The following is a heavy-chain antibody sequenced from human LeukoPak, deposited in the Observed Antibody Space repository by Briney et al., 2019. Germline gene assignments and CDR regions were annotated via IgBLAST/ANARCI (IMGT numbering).Heavy chain of an antibody. CDR2: INTDGSST. J-gene: IGHJ3*02. V-gene: IGHV3-74*01. Sequence: GGSLRLSCAVSGLTFSNSAMSWVRQGPGKGLVWVSRINTDGSSTKYADPVKGRFTISRDNAKNTVYLQMNTLRAEDTAVYYCARGLPESLFDIWGQGTVVTVSS. CDR3: ARGLPESLFDI. CDR1: GLTFSNSA. D-gene: IGHD1-14*01.